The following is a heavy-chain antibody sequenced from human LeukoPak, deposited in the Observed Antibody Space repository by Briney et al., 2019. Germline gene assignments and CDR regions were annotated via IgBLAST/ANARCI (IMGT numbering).Heavy chain of an antibody. D-gene: IGHD3-9*01. CDR1: GGTFSSYA. J-gene: IGHJ4*02. CDR2: IIPILGIA. V-gene: IGHV1-69*04. Sequence: ASVKVSCKASGGTFSSYAISWVRQAPGQGLEWMGRIIPILGIANYAQKFQGRVTITADKSTSTAYMELSSLRSEDTAVYYCAREGSYYDILTGYCLDYWGQGTLVTVPS. CDR3: AREGSYYDILTGYCLDY.